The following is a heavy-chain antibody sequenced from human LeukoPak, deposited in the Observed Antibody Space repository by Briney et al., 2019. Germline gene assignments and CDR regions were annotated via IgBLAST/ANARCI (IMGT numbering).Heavy chain of an antibody. CDR1: GGSFSGYY. D-gene: IGHD4-17*01. Sequence: PSETLSLTCAVYGGSFSGYYWSWIRQPPRKGLEWIGEINHSGSTNYNPSLKSRVTISVDTSKNQFSLKLSSVTAADTAVYYCARGPDGDYYYGMDVWGQGTTVTVSS. CDR3: ARGPDGDYYYGMDV. J-gene: IGHJ6*02. V-gene: IGHV4-34*01. CDR2: INHSGST.